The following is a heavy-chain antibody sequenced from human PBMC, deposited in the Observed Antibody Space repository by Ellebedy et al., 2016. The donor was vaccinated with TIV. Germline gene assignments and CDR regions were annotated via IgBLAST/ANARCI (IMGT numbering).Heavy chain of an antibody. D-gene: IGHD1-7*01. CDR1: GFPFSTYY. Sequence: GESLKISCVGSGFPFSTYYMHSVRQVPGQGLVWVSRISVDGTIRDYADSVGGRFTVARDNARKTLYLQLDNLRVEDSAVYYCRVWHYAVDFWGQGIPVTVSP. CDR2: ISVDGTIR. V-gene: IGHV3-74*01. CDR3: RVWHYAVDF. J-gene: IGHJ4*02.